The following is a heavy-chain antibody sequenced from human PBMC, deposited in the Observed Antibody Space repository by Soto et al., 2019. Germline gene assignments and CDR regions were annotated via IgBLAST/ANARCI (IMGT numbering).Heavy chain of an antibody. Sequence: QLQLVQSGAEVKRPGASVRVSCKSSGYTFTSFYIHWVRQAPGQGLEWMGIINPSGGITNFAQRFQGRVTMTRDMSTNTQYMELSSLKSGDTAVYYCASSPAFSSSWYGIPPDPSHGMDVWGQGTTVTVS. V-gene: IGHV1-46*01. CDR3: ASSPAFSSSWYGIPPDPSHGMDV. CDR1: GYTFTSFY. J-gene: IGHJ6*02. CDR2: INPSGGIT. D-gene: IGHD6-13*01.